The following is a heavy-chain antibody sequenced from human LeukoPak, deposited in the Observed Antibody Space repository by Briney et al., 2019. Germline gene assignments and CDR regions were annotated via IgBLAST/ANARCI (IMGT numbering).Heavy chain of an antibody. CDR3: AKDGRAKGSGSYPSYFDY. J-gene: IGHJ4*02. Sequence: PGGSLRLSCAASGFTFSSYAMSWVRQAPGKGLEWVSAISGSGGSTYYADSVKGRFTISRDNSKNTLYLQMNSLRAEDTAVYYCAKDGRAKGSGSYPSYFDYWGQGTLVTVSS. D-gene: IGHD3-10*01. CDR2: ISGSGGST. V-gene: IGHV3-23*01. CDR1: GFTFSSYA.